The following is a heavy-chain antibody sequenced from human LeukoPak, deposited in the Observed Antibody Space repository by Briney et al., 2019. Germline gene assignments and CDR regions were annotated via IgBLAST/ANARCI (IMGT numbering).Heavy chain of an antibody. CDR1: GYSFTSYW. Sequence: GESLKISCKGSGYSFTSYWIGWVRQMPGKGLEWMGIIYPDDSDTRYSPSFQGQVTISADKSVRAAYLQWSSLKASDTAMYYCARPNITSYYDSRGYDAFDVWGQGTMVTVSS. D-gene: IGHD3-22*01. CDR3: ARPNITSYYDSRGYDAFDV. J-gene: IGHJ3*01. V-gene: IGHV5-51*01. CDR2: IYPDDSDT.